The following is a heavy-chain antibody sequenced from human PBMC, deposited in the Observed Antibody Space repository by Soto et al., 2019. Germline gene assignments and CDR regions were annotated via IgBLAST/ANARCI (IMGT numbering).Heavy chain of an antibody. V-gene: IGHV4-30-4*01. CDR1: GGSISSGDYY. CDR2: IYYSGST. CDR3: AIDGGNSVYFDY. Sequence: QVQLQESGPGLVKPSQTLSLTCTVSGGSISSGDYYWSWIRQPPGKGLEWIGYIYYSGSTYYNPSRKSRVTISVDPSKNQFSLKLSSVTAADTAVYYCAIDGGNSVYFDYWGQGTLVTVSS. D-gene: IGHD2-21*02. J-gene: IGHJ4*02.